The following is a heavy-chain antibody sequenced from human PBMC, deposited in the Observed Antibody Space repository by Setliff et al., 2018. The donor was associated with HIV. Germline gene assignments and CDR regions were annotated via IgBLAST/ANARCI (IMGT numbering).Heavy chain of an antibody. CDR3: ARRHLEYCGGDCYYYSMDV. Sequence: ASVKVSCKASGYTFTNYGISWVRQAPGQELEWMGWIDSYSGKRDYAQKFVGRVSLTTDTSASTAYMELRRLRPGDTGIYCCARRHLEYCGGDCYYYSMDVWGKGTTVTVSS. V-gene: IGHV1-18*01. CDR1: GYTFTNYG. J-gene: IGHJ6*03. CDR2: IDSYSGKR. D-gene: IGHD2-21*01.